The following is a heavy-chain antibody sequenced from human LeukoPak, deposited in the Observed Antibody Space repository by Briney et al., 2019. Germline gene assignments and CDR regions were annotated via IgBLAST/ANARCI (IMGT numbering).Heavy chain of an antibody. V-gene: IGHV4-39*01. CDR3: ARHLRFGSSALPRDVFDI. CDR2: MYFSGTS. D-gene: IGHD1-26*01. J-gene: IGHJ3*02. Sequence: SETLSLTCTVSGGSISSSSYYWGWIRQPPGKGLEWIGSMYFSGTSYYNPSLKSRVTISVHTPENHLSLKLTSVTATDTATYYCARHLRFGSSALPRDVFDIWGRGTVVSVSS. CDR1: GGSISSSSYY.